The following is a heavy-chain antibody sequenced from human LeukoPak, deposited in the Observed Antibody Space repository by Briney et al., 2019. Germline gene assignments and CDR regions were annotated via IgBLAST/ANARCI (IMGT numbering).Heavy chain of an antibody. J-gene: IGHJ3*02. CDR2: INPSGGST. D-gene: IGHD4-23*01. V-gene: IGHV1-46*01. CDR1: GYTFTSYY. CDR3: ARDPGGGNSGGAFDI. Sequence: ASVKVSCKASGYTFTSYYMHWVRLAPGQGLEWMGIINPSGGSTSYAQKFQGRVTMTRDTSTSTVYMELSSLRSEDTAVYYCARDPGGGNSGGAFDIWGQGTMVPVSS.